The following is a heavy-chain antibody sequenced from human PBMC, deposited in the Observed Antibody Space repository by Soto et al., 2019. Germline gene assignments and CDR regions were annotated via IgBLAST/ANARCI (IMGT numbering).Heavy chain of an antibody. V-gene: IGHV3-30-3*01. Sequence: GGSLRLSCAASGFTFSSYAMHWVRQAPGKGLEWVAVISYDGSNKYYADSVKGRFTISRDNSKNTLHLQMNSLRAEDTAVYYCARDPSPDRYSGYDYWFDYWGQGTLVTVSS. J-gene: IGHJ4*02. CDR2: ISYDGSNK. CDR3: ARDPSPDRYSGYDYWFDY. D-gene: IGHD5-12*01. CDR1: GFTFSSYA.